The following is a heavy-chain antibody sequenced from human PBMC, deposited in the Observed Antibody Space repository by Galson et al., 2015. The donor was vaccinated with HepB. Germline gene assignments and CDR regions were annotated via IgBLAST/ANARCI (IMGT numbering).Heavy chain of an antibody. D-gene: IGHD2-15*01. CDR2: IIPIFGTA. Sequence: SVKVSCKASGGTFSSYAISWVRQAPGQGLEWMGGIIPIFGTANYAQKFQGRVTITADESTSTAYMELSSLRSEDTAVYYCARDCSVVGQEENWFDPWGQGTLVTVSS. V-gene: IGHV1-69*13. CDR1: GGTFSSYA. CDR3: ARDCSVVGQEENWFDP. J-gene: IGHJ5*02.